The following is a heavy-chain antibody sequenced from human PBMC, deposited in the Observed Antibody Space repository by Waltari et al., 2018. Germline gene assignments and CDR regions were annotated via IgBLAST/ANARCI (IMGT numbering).Heavy chain of an antibody. Sequence: EVQLLESGGGLVQPGGSLRLSCAASGFTFSSYAMSWVRQAPGKGLEWVSASSGSGGSTYYADSVKGRFTISRDNSKNTLYLQMNSLRAEDTAVYYCASTGSPPYGMDVWGQGTTVTVSS. CDR3: ASTGSPPYGMDV. J-gene: IGHJ6*02. V-gene: IGHV3-23*01. CDR1: GFTFSSYA. CDR2: SSGSGGST. D-gene: IGHD3-10*01.